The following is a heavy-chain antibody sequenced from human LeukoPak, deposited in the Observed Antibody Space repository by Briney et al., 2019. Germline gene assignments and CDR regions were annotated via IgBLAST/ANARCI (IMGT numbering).Heavy chain of an antibody. D-gene: IGHD6-19*01. J-gene: IGHJ4*02. V-gene: IGHV1-69*01. CDR2: IIPIFGTA. Sequence: GASVKVSCKASGGTFSSYAISWVRQAPGQGLEWMGGIIPIFGTANYAQKFQGRVTITADESTSTAYMELSSLRSEDTAVYYCARELHVHSSGWYYFDYWGQGTLVTVSS. CDR3: ARELHVHSSGWYYFDY. CDR1: GGTFSSYA.